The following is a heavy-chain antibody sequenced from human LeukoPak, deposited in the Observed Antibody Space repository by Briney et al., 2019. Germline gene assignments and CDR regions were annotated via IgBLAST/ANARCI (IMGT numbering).Heavy chain of an antibody. J-gene: IGHJ3*02. V-gene: IGHV3-21*01. CDR3: ARVVVAVASDAFDI. D-gene: IGHD6-19*01. CDR1: GFTFSSYS. CDR2: ISSSSSYI. Sequence: GGSLRLSCAASGFTFSSYSMNWVRQAPGKGLEWVSSISSSSSYIYYADSVKGRFTISRDNAKNLLYLQMNSLRAEDTAVYYCARVVVAVASDAFDIWGQGTMVTVSS.